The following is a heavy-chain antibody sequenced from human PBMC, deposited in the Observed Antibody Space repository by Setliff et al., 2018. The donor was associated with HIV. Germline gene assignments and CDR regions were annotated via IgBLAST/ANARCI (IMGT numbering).Heavy chain of an antibody. V-gene: IGHV3-48*03. Sequence: GGSLRLSCAASGFTFSSYEMNWVRQAPGKGLEWVSYISDSGATIYYADFVKGRFTISRDNAKNSLYLQMNSLKAEGTAVYYCARRETGALYFGTFYYYGMDVWGQGTTVTVSS. CDR3: ARRETGALYFGTFYYYGMDV. J-gene: IGHJ6*02. CDR2: ISDSGATI. D-gene: IGHD3-10*01. CDR1: GFTFSSYE.